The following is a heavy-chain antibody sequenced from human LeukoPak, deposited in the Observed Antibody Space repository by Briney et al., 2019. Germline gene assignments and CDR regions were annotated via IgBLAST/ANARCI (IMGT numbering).Heavy chain of an antibody. Sequence: PSETLSLTCTVSGGSISSYYWSWIRQPPGKGLEWIGYIYYSGSTNYNPSLKSRVTISVDTSKNQFSLKLSSVTAADTAVYYCARGDGYSADYWGQGTLVTVSS. V-gene: IGHV4-59*08. CDR1: GGSISSYY. CDR2: IYYSGST. J-gene: IGHJ4*02. D-gene: IGHD5-24*01. CDR3: ARGDGYSADY.